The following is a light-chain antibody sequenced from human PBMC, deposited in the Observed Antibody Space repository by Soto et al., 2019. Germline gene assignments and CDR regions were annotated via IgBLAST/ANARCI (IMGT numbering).Light chain of an antibody. V-gene: IGKV1-5*01. Sequence: DIQMTQSPSTLSASVGDRVTITCRASQSISSWLAWYQQKPGKAPKLLIYDASSLESGVPSRFSGSGSGTEFTLTISSLQPYDFATYYCQQYNSYHTFGGGTKMEIK. CDR3: QQYNSYHT. J-gene: IGKJ4*01. CDR1: QSISSW. CDR2: DAS.